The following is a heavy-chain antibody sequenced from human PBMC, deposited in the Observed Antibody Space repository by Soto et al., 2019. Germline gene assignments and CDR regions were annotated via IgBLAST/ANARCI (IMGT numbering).Heavy chain of an antibody. CDR2: IGTAGDT. CDR1: GFTYSSYD. D-gene: IGHD3-22*01. J-gene: IGHJ6*02. Sequence: GGSLRLSCAASGFTYSSYDMQGVRQATGKGLEWVSAIGTAGDTYYPGSVKGRFTISRENAKNSLYLQMNSLRAGDTAVYYCARSPPGGYHYYYGMDVWGQGTTVTVSS. CDR3: ARSPPGGYHYYYGMDV. V-gene: IGHV3-13*04.